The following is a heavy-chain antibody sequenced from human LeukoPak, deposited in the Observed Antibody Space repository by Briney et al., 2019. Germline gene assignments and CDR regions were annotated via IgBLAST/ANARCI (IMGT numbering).Heavy chain of an antibody. D-gene: IGHD4-17*01. CDR2: ISGSGGST. J-gene: IGHJ4*02. Sequence: PGGSLRLSCAASGFTFSSYAMSWVRQAPGKGLEWVSAISGSGGSTYYADSVKGRFTVSRDNSKNTLYLQMNGLRAEDTAVYFCARGGGYYGIDYWGQGTLVTVSS. CDR3: ARGGGYYGIDY. V-gene: IGHV3-23*01. CDR1: GFTFSSYA.